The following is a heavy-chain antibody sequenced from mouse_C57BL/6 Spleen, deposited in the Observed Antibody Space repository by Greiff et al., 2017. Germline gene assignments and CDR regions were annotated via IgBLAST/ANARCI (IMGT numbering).Heavy chain of an antibody. J-gene: IGHJ2*01. V-gene: IGHV6-6*01. CDR2: IRNKANNHAT. CDR3: KGTVVATEDYFDY. D-gene: IGHD1-1*01. CDR1: GFTFSDAW. Sequence: EVKVEESGGGLVQPGGSMKLSCAASGFTFSDAWMDWVRQSPEKGLEWVAEIRNKANNHATYYAESVKGRFTISRDDSKSSVYLQMNSLRAEDTGIYYCKGTVVATEDYFDYWGQGTTLTVSS.